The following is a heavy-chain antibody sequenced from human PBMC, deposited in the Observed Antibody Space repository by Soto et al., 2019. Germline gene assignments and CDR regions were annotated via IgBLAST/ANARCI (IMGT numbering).Heavy chain of an antibody. CDR1: GYTFTSYG. CDR3: ASTPGDYGDAFDI. CDR2: ISAYNGNT. V-gene: IGHV1-18*01. J-gene: IGHJ3*02. Sequence: QVQLVQSGAEVKKPGASVKVSCKASGYTFTSYGISWVRQAPGQGLEWMGWISAYNGNTNYAQKLQGRVTMTTDTSTRTAYMELSSLRSDDTAVYYCASTPGDYGDAFDIWGQGPMVTVSS. D-gene: IGHD4-17*01.